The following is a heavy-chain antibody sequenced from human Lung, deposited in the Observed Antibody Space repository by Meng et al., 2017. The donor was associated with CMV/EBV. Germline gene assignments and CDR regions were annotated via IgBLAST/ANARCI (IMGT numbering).Heavy chain of an antibody. J-gene: IGHJ5*02. CDR1: GYTFTGYY. CDR3: ARGVGYCSSTSCQVWFDP. D-gene: IGHD2-2*01. CDR2: INPNSGGT. V-gene: IGHV1-2*02. Sequence: ASVXVSXKASGYTFTGYYMHWVRQAPGQGLEWMGWINPNSGGTNYAQKFQGRVTMTRDTSISTAYMELSRLRSDDTAVYYCARGVGYCSSTSCQVWFDPWXHGTXVTVSS.